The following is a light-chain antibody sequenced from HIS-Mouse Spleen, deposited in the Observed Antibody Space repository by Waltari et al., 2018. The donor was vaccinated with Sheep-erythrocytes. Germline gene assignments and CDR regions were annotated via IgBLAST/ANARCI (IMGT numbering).Light chain of an antibody. Sequence: QSALTQPRSVSGSPGQSVTISCTGPSSYVGGYHYVPWYQQHPGKAPKLMIYDVSKRPSGVPDRFSGSKSGNTASLTISGLQAEDEADYYCCSYAGSYNHVFATGTKVTVL. CDR3: CSYAGSYNHV. CDR2: DVS. V-gene: IGLV2-11*01. CDR1: SSYVGGYHY. J-gene: IGLJ1*01.